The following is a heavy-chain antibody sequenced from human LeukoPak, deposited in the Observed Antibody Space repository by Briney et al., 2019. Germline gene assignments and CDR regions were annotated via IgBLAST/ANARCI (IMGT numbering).Heavy chain of an antibody. CDR3: ARLPLYGTSYYYYYMDV. CDR2: IYYSGST. J-gene: IGHJ6*03. V-gene: IGHV4-59*12. Sequence: SETLSLTCTVSGGSISSYYWSWIRQPPGKGLEWIGYIYYSGSTNYNPSLKSRVTISVDTSKNQFSLKLSSVTAADTAVYYCARLPLYGTSYYYYYMDVWGKGTTVTISS. CDR1: GGSISSYY. D-gene: IGHD2-2*01.